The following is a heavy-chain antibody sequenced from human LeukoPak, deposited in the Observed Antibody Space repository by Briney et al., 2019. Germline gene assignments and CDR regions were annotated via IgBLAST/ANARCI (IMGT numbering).Heavy chain of an antibody. CDR3: ARGVLLSSPSYYFDY. J-gene: IGHJ4*02. Sequence: PSETLSLTCTVSGGSISSYYCSWVREPPGTGLEWSGYIYYSGSTNYNPSLTSRVTISVDTSKNQFSLKLSSVTAADTAVYYCARGVLLSSPSYYFDYWGQGTLVTVSS. D-gene: IGHD2-15*01. CDR1: GGSISSYY. CDR2: IYYSGST. V-gene: IGHV4-59*01.